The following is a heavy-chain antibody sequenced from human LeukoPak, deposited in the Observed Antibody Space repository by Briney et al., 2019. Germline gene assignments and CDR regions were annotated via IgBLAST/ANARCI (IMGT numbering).Heavy chain of an antibody. D-gene: IGHD3-22*01. Sequence: GGSLRLSCAASGFTFSSYAMNWVRQAPGKGLEWVGFIRSKPYGGTTEYAASVKGRFTISRDDSKSIAYLQMTSLKTEDTAVYYCTREAPGGDYYDSSGYGTSYWGQGTLVTVSS. J-gene: IGHJ4*02. V-gene: IGHV3-49*04. CDR1: GFTFSSYA. CDR3: TREAPGGDYYDSSGYGTSY. CDR2: IRSKPYGGTT.